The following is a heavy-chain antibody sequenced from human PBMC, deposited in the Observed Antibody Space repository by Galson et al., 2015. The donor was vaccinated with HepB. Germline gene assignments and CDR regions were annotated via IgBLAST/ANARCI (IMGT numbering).Heavy chain of an antibody. Sequence: TLSLTCTVSGGAIRSDGYYWNWIRQHPGKGLEWIGYIYYSGSTYYTPSLKRRVTISLDTSKNLFSLKLSFVTAADTSIYYCARDVRVGPGSGWYYFDSWGQGTLVTVSS. V-gene: IGHV4-31*03. CDR3: ARDVRVGPGSGWYYFDS. J-gene: IGHJ4*02. CDR1: GGAIRSDGYY. CDR2: IYYSGST. D-gene: IGHD6-19*01.